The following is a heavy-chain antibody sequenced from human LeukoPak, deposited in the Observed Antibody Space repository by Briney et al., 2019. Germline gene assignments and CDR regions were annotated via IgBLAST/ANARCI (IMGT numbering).Heavy chain of an antibody. CDR3: AKARSGIAVAGDAFDI. J-gene: IGHJ3*02. CDR1: GFTFSSYA. D-gene: IGHD6-19*01. Sequence: GGSLRLSCAASGFTFSSYAMSWVRQAPGKGLEWVSAISGSGGSTYYADSVKGRFTISRDNSKNTLYLQMNSLRAEDTAVYYCAKARSGIAVAGDAFDIWGQGTMVTVSS. V-gene: IGHV3-23*01. CDR2: ISGSGGST.